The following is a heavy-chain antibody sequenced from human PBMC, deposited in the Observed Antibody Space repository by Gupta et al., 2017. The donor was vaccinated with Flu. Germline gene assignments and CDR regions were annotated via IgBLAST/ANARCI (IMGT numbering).Heavy chain of an antibody. J-gene: IGHJ6*02. V-gene: IGHV3-9*01. CDR3: AKDEVPIYDYGVHYGMDV. D-gene: IGHD4-17*01. Sequence: EVQLVESGGGLVQPGRSLRLSCAASGFTFDDYAMHWVRPAPGKGLEWVSGISWNSGSIGYADSVKGRFTISRDNAKNSLYLQMNSLRAEDTALYYCAKDEVPIYDYGVHYGMDVWGQGTTVTVSS. CDR2: ISWNSGSI. CDR1: GFTFDDYA.